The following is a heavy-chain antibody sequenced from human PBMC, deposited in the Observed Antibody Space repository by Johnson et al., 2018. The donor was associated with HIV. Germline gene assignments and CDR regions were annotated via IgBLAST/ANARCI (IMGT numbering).Heavy chain of an antibody. V-gene: IGHV3-30*14. J-gene: IGHJ3*02. CDR1: GFTLSSYA. Sequence: QVQLVESGGGLVQPGRSLRLSCAASGFTLSSYAMYWVRQAPGKGLEWVAVISYDGSNKYYADSVKGRFTISRDNSKNTLYLQMNSLRAEDTAVYYCARVTPQRGDNDVFDIWGQGTMVTVSS. CDR2: ISYDGSNK. CDR3: ARVTPQRGDNDVFDI. D-gene: IGHD3-16*01.